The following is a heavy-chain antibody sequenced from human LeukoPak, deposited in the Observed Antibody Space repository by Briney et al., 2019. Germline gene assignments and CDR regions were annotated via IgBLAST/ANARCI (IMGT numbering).Heavy chain of an antibody. J-gene: IGHJ5*02. CDR1: GYSFSSYY. CDR3: ARENDYGNNWFDP. Sequence: ASVKVSCKASGYSFSSYYMHWVRQAPGQGLEWMGIINPSGDSTTYAQKFQGRVTMTRDTSTRTVYMELSSLRSDDTAVYYCARENDYGNNWFDPWGQGTPVTVSS. D-gene: IGHD4-17*01. V-gene: IGHV1-46*01. CDR2: INPSGDST.